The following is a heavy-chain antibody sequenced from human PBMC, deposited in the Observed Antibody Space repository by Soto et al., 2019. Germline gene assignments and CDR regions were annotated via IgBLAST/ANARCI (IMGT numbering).Heavy chain of an antibody. CDR3: ARDPRTARASAMDV. V-gene: IGHV3-33*01. Sequence: GGSLRLSCTASGFIFSNFGMHWVRQAPGKGLEWVAGVWYDGSNGVSAESVKGRFTIARATYKYALYLQMTSLMAEDTAVYYCARDPRTARASAMDVWCQGTTVTVSS. CDR2: VWYDGSNG. CDR1: GFIFSNFG. D-gene: IGHD6-6*01. J-gene: IGHJ6*02.